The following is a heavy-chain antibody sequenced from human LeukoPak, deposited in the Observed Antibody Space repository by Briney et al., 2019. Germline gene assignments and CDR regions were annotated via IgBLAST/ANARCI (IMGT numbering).Heavy chain of an antibody. V-gene: IGHV3-30*02. CDR3: AKRLGSGYYLDY. CDR2: IRYDGSNK. Sequence: PPGGSLRLSCAASGFMFSSYGIHWVRQAPGKGLEWVAFIRYDGSNKYYADSVKGRFTISRDNSKNTLYLQMNSLRAEDTAVYYCAKRLGSGYYLDYWGQGTLVTVSS. D-gene: IGHD3-22*01. CDR1: GFMFSSYG. J-gene: IGHJ4*02.